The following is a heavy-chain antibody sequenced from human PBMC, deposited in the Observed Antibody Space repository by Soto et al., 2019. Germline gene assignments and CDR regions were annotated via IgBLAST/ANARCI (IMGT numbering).Heavy chain of an antibody. Sequence: EVQLVESGGGLVKPGGSLRLSCAASGFTFSSYNMNWVRQAPGKGLEWVSSISSSSSYIYYADSVKGLFTISRDNAKNSLYRQRNSLRAEDTAVYFCSSTRREGYNNYYFYYCMDVLGQGTTVTVSS. V-gene: IGHV3-21*01. CDR3: SSTRREGYNNYYFYYCMDV. CDR1: GFTFSSYN. D-gene: IGHD5-12*01. CDR2: ISSSSSYI. J-gene: IGHJ6*02.